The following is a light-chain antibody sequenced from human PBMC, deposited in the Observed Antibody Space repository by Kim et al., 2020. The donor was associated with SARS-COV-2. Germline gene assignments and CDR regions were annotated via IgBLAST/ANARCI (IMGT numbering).Light chain of an antibody. V-gene: IGKV3D-20*01. CDR3: HQYQFSPLT. CDR1: QSVDSNY. J-gene: IGKJ4*01. CDR2: DAS. Sequence: SPGETATLSCGASQSVDSNYLAWYQQKPGLAPRLLIYDASTRATGTPDRFSGSVSGTDFTLTISRLEAEDFAVYFCHQYQFSPLTFGGGTKVDIK.